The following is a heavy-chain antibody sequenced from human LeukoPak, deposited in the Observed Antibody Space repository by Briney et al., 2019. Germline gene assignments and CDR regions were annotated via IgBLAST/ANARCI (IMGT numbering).Heavy chain of an antibody. D-gene: IGHD1-26*01. CDR1: GFIFSSYG. Sequence: GGSLRPSCVASGFIFSSYGMHWVRQAPVKGLEWVAVISYDGSNKYYADSVKGRFSISRDNAKNSLYLQMNSLRAEDTAVYYCATERSYYESPEGSVGAFDIWGPGTMVTVSS. V-gene: IGHV3-30*03. CDR2: ISYDGSNK. CDR3: ATERSYYESPEGSVGAFDI. J-gene: IGHJ3*02.